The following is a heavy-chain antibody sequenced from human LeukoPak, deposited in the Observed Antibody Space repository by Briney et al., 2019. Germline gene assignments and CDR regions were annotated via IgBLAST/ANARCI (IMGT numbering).Heavy chain of an antibody. CDR2: IHPGDSDT. J-gene: IGHJ6*03. V-gene: IGHV5-51*01. CDR1: GYSFTSYW. CDR3: ARHTTARPYYYYYFMDV. D-gene: IGHD6-6*01. Sequence: GESPKISCKVSGYSFTSYWIGWVRQMPGKGLEWMGIIHPGDSDTRYSPSFHGHVTISADKSISTAYLQWSSLKASDTAMYYCARHTTARPYYYYYFMDVWGTGTTVTVSS.